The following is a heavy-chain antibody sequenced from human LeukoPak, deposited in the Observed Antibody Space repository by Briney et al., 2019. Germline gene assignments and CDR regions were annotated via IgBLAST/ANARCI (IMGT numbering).Heavy chain of an antibody. V-gene: IGHV3-33*01. CDR3: ASRNQYCGGDCFWALDI. J-gene: IGHJ3*02. Sequence: PGRSLRLSCAASGFTFSSYGMHWVRQAPGKGLEWVAVIWYDGSNKYYADSVKGRFTIPRDNSKNTLYLQMNSLRAEDTAVYYCASRNQYCGGDCFWALDIWGQGTMVTVSS. CDR1: GFTFSSYG. CDR2: IWYDGSNK. D-gene: IGHD2-21*02.